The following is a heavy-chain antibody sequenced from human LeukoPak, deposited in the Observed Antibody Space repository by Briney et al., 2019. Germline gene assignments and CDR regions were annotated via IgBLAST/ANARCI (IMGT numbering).Heavy chain of an antibody. CDR3: ARDWFCSASYCSDVFDI. J-gene: IGHJ3*02. D-gene: IGHD3-3*01. Sequence: GASVKVSCKVSGYTLTELSMHWVRQAPGKGLEWMGGFNPEDGETIYAQKFQGRVTMTEDTSTDTAYMELSSLRSDDTAMYYCARDWFCSASYCSDVFDIWGQGTMVTVFS. V-gene: IGHV1-24*01. CDR2: FNPEDGET. CDR1: GYTLTELS.